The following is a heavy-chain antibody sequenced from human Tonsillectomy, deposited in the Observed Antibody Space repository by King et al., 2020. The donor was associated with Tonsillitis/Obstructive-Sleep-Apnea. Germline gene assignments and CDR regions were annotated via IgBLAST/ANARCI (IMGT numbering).Heavy chain of an antibody. J-gene: IGHJ3*01. Sequence: VQLQQWGAGLLKPSETLSLTCAVYGGSFSGYYWTWIHQPPGKGLEWIGEINRGGSTNPNPSLKSRVTISVDTSKNQFSLKMRSVTAADTAVYYCARVGGLSSSSASDAFDVWGLGTMVTVSS. CDR1: GGSFSGYY. V-gene: IGHV4-34*01. CDR3: ARVGGLSSSSASDAFDV. CDR2: INRGGST. D-gene: IGHD6-6*01.